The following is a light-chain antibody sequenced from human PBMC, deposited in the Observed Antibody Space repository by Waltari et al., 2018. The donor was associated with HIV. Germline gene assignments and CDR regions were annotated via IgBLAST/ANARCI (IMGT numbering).Light chain of an antibody. J-gene: IGLJ3*02. CDR1: SSNIGSNT. Sequence: LTQPHSASGTPGQRVTISCSGSSSNIGSNTVNWYQQLPGTAPKLLIYNNNQRPSGVPDRFSGSKSGTSASLAISGLQSEDEADYYCAAWDDSLNGRVFGGGTKLTVL. V-gene: IGLV1-44*01. CDR3: AAWDDSLNGRV. CDR2: NNN.